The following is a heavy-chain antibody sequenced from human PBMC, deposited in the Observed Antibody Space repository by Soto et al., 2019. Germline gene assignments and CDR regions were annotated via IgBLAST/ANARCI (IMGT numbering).Heavy chain of an antibody. V-gene: IGHV4-59*01. J-gene: IGHJ5*02. Sequence: PSETLSPTCTVSGGSISNSYWSWIRQPPGRGLEWIGHIFYSGSTNYNPALKSRVTISVDTSKSQFSLKLSSVTAADTAVYYCAKDSGYNYGYFRWFDPWGQGTLVT. D-gene: IGHD5-18*01. CDR3: AKDSGYNYGYFRWFDP. CDR2: IFYSGST. CDR1: GGSISNSY.